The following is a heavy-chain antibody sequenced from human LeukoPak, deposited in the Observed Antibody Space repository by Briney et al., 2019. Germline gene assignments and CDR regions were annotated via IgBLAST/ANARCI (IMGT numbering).Heavy chain of an antibody. V-gene: IGHV4-59*01. CDR3: ARGGDYGEIDY. CDR1: GGSIGSYY. J-gene: IGHJ4*02. CDR2: IYYSGST. Sequence: SETLSLTCTVSGGSIGSYYWSWIRQPPGKGLEWIGYIYYSGSTNYNPSLKSRVTISVDTSKDQFSLKLSSVTAADTAVYYCARGGDYGEIDYWGQGTLVTVSS. D-gene: IGHD4-17*01.